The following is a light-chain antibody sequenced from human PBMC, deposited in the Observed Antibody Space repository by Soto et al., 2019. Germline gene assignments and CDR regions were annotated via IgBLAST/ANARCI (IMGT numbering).Light chain of an antibody. CDR2: EVV. CDR3: KSYAGSNTYV. J-gene: IGLJ1*01. V-gene: IGLV2-8*01. CDR1: NNDIGVYDF. Sequence: QSVLTQPPSASGSTGQSVTISCPGTNNDIGVYDFVSWYQHHPGKAPRLIIYEVVQRPSGVPDRFSGSKSGNTASLTVSGLQDADEYDYFCKSYAGSNTYVVGSGTKV.